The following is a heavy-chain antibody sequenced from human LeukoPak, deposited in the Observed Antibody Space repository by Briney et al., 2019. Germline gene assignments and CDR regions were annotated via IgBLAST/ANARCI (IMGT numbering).Heavy chain of an antibody. CDR3: ARGLRLGELSLDFDY. CDR1: GYTFTSYG. CDR2: ISAYNGNT. Sequence: ASVKVSCKASGYTFTSYGISWVRQAPGQGLEWMGWISAYNGNTNYAQKLQGRVTMTTDTSTSTAYMELRSLRSDDTAVYYCARGLRLGELSLDFDYWGQGTLVTVSS. V-gene: IGHV1-18*01. J-gene: IGHJ4*02. D-gene: IGHD3-16*02.